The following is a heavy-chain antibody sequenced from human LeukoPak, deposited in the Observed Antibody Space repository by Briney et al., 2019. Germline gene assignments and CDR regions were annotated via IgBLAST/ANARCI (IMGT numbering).Heavy chain of an antibody. CDR2: ISTSGATT. Sequence: GESLRLSCEASGYTFKTYAMSWVRQAPGKGLEWVSSISTSGATTYYADSVRGRFTISRDNSKNTLFQPVNTLYLQLNNLRVEDTAVYYCAKGMAVAGTFYYYMDVWGKGTTVTVSS. J-gene: IGHJ6*03. CDR3: AKGMAVAGTFYYYMDV. CDR1: GYTFKTYA. V-gene: IGHV3-23*01. D-gene: IGHD6-19*01.